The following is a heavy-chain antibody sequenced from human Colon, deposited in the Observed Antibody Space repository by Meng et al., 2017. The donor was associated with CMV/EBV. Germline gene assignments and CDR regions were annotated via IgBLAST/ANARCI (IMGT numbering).Heavy chain of an antibody. Sequence: GGSLRLSCAASGFTFSSYSMNWVRQAPGKGLEWVSSISSSSSYIYYADSVKGRFTISRDNAKSSLYLQMNSLRAEDTAVYYCARKMVGATLDYWGQGTLVTVSS. D-gene: IGHD1-26*01. J-gene: IGHJ4*02. CDR2: ISSSSSYI. CDR3: ARKMVGATLDY. V-gene: IGHV3-21*01. CDR1: GFTFSSYS.